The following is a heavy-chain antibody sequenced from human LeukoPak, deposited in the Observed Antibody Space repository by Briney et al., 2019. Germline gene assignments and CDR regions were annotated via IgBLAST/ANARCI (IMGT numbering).Heavy chain of an antibody. D-gene: IGHD4-23*01. CDR1: GFTFCDYY. V-gene: IGHV3-11*01. CDR2: ISSSGRTI. CDR3: AKVPADLTGRVTAFDI. Sequence: PGGSLRLSCAASGFTFCDYYMSWMPEAPGKGREWGSYISSSGRTISYADPGRGRFTISRAVSKNTLYLQMNSLRAEDTAEYDGAKVPADLTGRVTAFDIWGQGTMVTVSS. J-gene: IGHJ3*02.